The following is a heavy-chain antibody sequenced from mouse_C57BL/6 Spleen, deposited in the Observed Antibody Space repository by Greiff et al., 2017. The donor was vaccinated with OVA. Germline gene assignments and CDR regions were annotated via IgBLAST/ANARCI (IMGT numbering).Heavy chain of an antibody. CDR3: AIGIYDGYYGGYYYAMDY. CDR1: GYTFTSYW. Sequence: QVQLQQPGAELVKPGASVKVSCKASGYTFTSYWMHWVKQRPGQGLEWIGRIHPSDSDTNYNQQFKGKATLTVDKSSSTAYMQLSSLTSEDSAVYYCAIGIYDGYYGGYYYAMDYWGQGTSVTVSS. CDR2: IHPSDSDT. J-gene: IGHJ4*01. D-gene: IGHD2-3*01. V-gene: IGHV1-74*01.